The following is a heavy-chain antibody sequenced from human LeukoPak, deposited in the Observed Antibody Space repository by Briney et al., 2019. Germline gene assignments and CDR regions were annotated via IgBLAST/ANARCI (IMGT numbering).Heavy chain of an antibody. J-gene: IGHJ4*02. V-gene: IGHV3-23*01. CDR2: IRGSGGST. D-gene: IGHD3-10*01. Sequence: GGSLRLSCAASGFTFSTYGMSWGRQGPGKGLEWVSGIRGSGGSTYYSDSVKGRFTISRDNSKNTLYLQMKSLRAEDTAVYYCAKAHYYGSGSYYLDYWGQGTLVTVSS. CDR3: AKAHYYGSGSYYLDY. CDR1: GFTFSTYG.